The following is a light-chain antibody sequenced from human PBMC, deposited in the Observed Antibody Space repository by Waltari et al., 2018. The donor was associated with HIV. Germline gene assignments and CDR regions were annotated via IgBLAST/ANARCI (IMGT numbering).Light chain of an antibody. Sequence: QSVLTQTPSASGTPGQRVTISCSGSTSDIGNNYVYWFQQFPGTPPKVLIYKNDRRPSGVSDRFSASKSGTSASLAISGLRTEDESDFYCAAWDDIRSGWIFGGGTKLTVL. CDR1: TSDIGNNY. V-gene: IGLV1-47*01. CDR3: AAWDDIRSGWI. J-gene: IGLJ2*01. CDR2: KND.